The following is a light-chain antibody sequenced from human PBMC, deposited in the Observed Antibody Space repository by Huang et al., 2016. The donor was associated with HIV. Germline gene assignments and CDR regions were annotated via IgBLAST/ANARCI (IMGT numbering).Light chain of an antibody. CDR2: QAS. CDR1: QSISSW. Sequence: DIQMTQSPSTLSASGGDRVSITCRASQSISSWLAWYQQKPGKAPKLLIYQASSLQNGVPSRFSGSGSGTEFTLTISSLQPDDFATYYCQQYDSYSRWTFGQGTKVEVK. CDR3: QQYDSYSRWT. J-gene: IGKJ1*01. V-gene: IGKV1-5*03.